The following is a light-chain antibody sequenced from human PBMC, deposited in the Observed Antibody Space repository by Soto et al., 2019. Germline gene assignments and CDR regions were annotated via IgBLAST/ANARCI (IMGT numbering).Light chain of an antibody. CDR2: EVR. J-gene: IGLJ2*01. CDR1: SSDVGGYNY. Sequence: QSALTQPASVSGSPGQSITISCTGTSSDVGGYNYVSWYQQHPGKAPKLIIYEVRNRPSGVSSRFSGSKSGNTASLTISGLQAEDEADYYCSSCTSSSTLFGGGTKLTVL. CDR3: SSCTSSSTL. V-gene: IGLV2-14*01.